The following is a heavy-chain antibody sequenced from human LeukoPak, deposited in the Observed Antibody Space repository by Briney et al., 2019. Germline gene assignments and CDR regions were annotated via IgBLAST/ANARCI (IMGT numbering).Heavy chain of an antibody. J-gene: IGHJ4*02. CDR1: GYTFTSYD. CDR3: ARGPSSSFDPYFDY. D-gene: IGHD6-6*01. V-gene: IGHV1-8*01. Sequence: ASVKVSCKASGYTFTSYDINWVRQATGQGLEWMGWMNPNSGNTGYAQKFQGRVTMTRNTSISTAYMELSSLRSEDTAVYYCARGPSSSFDPYFDYRGQGTLVTVSS. CDR2: MNPNSGNT.